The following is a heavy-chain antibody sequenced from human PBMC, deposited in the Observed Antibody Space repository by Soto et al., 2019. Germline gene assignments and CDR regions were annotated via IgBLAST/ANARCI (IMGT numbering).Heavy chain of an antibody. D-gene: IGHD6-6*01. CDR1: GYTFTSYG. J-gene: IGHJ4*02. V-gene: IGHV1-18*01. CDR2: ISAYNGNT. Sequence: GASVKVSCKASGYTFTSYGFSWVRQAPGQGLEWMGWISAYNGNTNYAQKLQGRVTMTTDSSTSTAYMELRSLRSDDSAVYYCARDRKQLGPPFDYWGQGTLVTVSS. CDR3: ARDRKQLGPPFDY.